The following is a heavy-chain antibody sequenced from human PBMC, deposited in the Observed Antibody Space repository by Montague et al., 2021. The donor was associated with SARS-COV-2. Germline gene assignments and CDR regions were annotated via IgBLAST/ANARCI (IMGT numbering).Heavy chain of an antibody. CDR1: GGSFSGYY. D-gene: IGHD3-16*02. J-gene: IGHJ5*02. CDR2: INHSGST. V-gene: IGHV4-34*01. Sequence: SETLSLTCAVYGGSFSGYYWSWIRQPPGKGLERIGEINHSGSTNYNPSLKSRVTISVDTSKNQFSLKLSSVTAADTAVYYCARGYDYVWGSYRYVHWFDPWGQGTLVTVSS. CDR3: ARGYDYVWGSYRYVHWFDP.